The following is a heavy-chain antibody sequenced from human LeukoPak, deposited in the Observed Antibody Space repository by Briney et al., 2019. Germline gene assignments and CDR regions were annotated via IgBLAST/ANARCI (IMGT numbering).Heavy chain of an antibody. V-gene: IGHV3-23*01. CDR1: GFTFSSYA. CDR3: AKDGLRFLEWLAVDAFDI. CDR2: IGGSGGST. Sequence: PWGALRLSCAASGFTFSSYAMSWVRQAPGKGLEWVSAIGGSGGSTYYADSVKGRFTISRDNSKNTLYLQMNSLRAEDTAVYYCAKDGLRFLEWLAVDAFDIWGQGTMVTVSS. D-gene: IGHD3-3*01. J-gene: IGHJ3*02.